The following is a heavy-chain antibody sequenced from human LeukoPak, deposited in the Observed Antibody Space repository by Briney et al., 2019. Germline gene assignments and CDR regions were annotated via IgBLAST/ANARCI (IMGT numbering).Heavy chain of an antibody. D-gene: IGHD6-13*01. CDR1: GYSISSGYY. Sequence: SETLSLTCTVSGYSISSGYYWGWIRQPPGKGPEWIGSIYHSGSTYYNPSLKSRVTISVDTSKNQFSLKLSSVTAADTAVYYCARDDQQLVYFDYWGQGTLVTVSS. J-gene: IGHJ4*02. V-gene: IGHV4-38-2*02. CDR2: IYHSGST. CDR3: ARDDQQLVYFDY.